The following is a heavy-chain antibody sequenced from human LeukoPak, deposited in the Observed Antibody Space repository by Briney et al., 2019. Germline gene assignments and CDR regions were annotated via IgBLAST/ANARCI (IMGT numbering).Heavy chain of an antibody. CDR1: GYIFSSYW. CDR3: ARRIVDSSGTRSAFDI. Sequence: GESLKISCKGSGYIFSSYWIGWVRQMPGKGLEWMGIIYPSDSDTTYSPSFQGYLTISAGNSISTAYLQWSSLKASDTAMYYCARRIVDSSGTRSAFDIWGQGTMVTVSS. CDR2: IYPSDSDT. V-gene: IGHV5-51*01. D-gene: IGHD3-22*01. J-gene: IGHJ3*02.